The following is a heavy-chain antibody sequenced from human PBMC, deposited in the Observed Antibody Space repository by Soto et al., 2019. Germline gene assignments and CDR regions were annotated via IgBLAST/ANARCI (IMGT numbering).Heavy chain of an antibody. D-gene: IGHD2-15*01. J-gene: IGHJ4*02. V-gene: IGHV1-2*02. CDR3: ARDLAKGGGSAGFDY. CDR2: INPNSGGT. CDR1: GYTFTGYY. Sequence: QVQLVQSGAEVKKPGASVKVSCKASGYTFTGYYIHWVRQAPGQGLEWMGWINPNSGGTKYPQKFQGRVTMTRDTSIRTVYKSLTGLKSDDTAVYFCARDLAKGGGSAGFDYCGQGTLVAVSS.